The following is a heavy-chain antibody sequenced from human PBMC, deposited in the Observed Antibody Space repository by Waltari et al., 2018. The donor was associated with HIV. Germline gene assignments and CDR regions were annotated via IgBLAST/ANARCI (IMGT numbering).Heavy chain of an antibody. D-gene: IGHD6-25*01. Sequence: PLPQWAAGPSPPSETLSLPCSDPGRSSRTYYGSCLLPPPGKGLEWIGEIIHSGSTNYNPSLKSRVTISVDTSKNQFSLKLSSVTAADTAVYYCASTLLAAVNAEYFQHWGQGTLVTVSS. CDR2: IIHSGST. J-gene: IGHJ1*01. CDR1: GRSSRTYY. CDR3: ASTLLAAVNAEYFQH. V-gene: IGHV4-34*12.